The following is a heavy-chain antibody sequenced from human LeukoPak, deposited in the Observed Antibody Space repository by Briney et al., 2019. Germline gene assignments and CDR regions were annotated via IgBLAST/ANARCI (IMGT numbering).Heavy chain of an antibody. V-gene: IGHV5-51*01. CDR3: AMAHYYHSSLYNPYYFDY. D-gene: IGHD3-22*01. CDR2: IYPGDSDP. CDR1: GYSFTTYW. Sequence: NRGESLKISCKGSGYSFTTYWIGWVRQMPGKGLEWMGIIYPGDSDPRYSPSFQGQVTISADKSISTAYLQWSSLKASDTAMYYCAMAHYYHSSLYNPYYFDYWGQGTLVTVSS. J-gene: IGHJ4*02.